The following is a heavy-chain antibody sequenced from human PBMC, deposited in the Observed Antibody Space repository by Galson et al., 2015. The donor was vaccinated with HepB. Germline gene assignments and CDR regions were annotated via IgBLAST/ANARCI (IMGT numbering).Heavy chain of an antibody. D-gene: IGHD1-26*01. CDR3: ARVGWELRPLDY. J-gene: IGHJ4*02. CDR1: GFTFSSYA. Sequence: SLRLSCAASGFTFSSYAMSWVRQAPGKGLEWVSAISGSASSTYCGDSVKGRFTISRDNSKNRLYLQMNSLRAGDTAVYYCARVGWELRPLDYWGQGTLVTVSS. V-gene: IGHV3-23*01. CDR2: ISGSASST.